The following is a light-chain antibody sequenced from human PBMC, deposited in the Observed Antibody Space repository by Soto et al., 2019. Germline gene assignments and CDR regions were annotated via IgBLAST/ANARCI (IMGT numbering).Light chain of an antibody. CDR3: QQYNNWTT. J-gene: IGKJ2*01. V-gene: IGKV3-15*01. Sequence: EIVMTQSPATLSVSPGERATLSCRASQSVSSNLAWYQQKPGQAPRLLIYGASTRATGIPARFSGRVSGTEFTLTISSLQSEDFAVYYCQQYNNWTTFGQGTKLEIK. CDR1: QSVSSN. CDR2: GAS.